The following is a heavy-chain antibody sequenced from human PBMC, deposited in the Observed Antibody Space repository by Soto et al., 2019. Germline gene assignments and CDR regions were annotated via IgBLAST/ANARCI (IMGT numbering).Heavy chain of an antibody. V-gene: IGHV2-5*02. J-gene: IGHJ4*02. CDR2: IYWDNDE. CDR1: GFSLSSRGVG. CDR3: AHLGNTWPFDF. Sequence: QITLKESGPTLVKPTQTLTLTCTFSGFSLSSRGVGVGWIRQPPGKALEWLALIYWDNDERYSPSLKSRLTXTXXTSKNEVLFTMTNMDPVDTATYYCAHLGNTWPFDFWGQGTLVTVSS.